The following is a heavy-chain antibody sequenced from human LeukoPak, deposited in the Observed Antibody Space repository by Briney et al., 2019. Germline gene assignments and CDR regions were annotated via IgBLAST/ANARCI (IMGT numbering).Heavy chain of an antibody. CDR1: GFTFSSYG. CDR3: ATPNPLLRYFDWLYFDY. J-gene: IGHJ4*02. D-gene: IGHD3-9*01. V-gene: IGHV3-30*02. CDR2: LRYDGSNK. Sequence: PGGSLRLSCAASGFTFSSYGMHWVRQAPGKGLEWVAFLRYDGSNKDYVDSVKGRFTISRDNSKNTLDLEMNSLRAEDTAVYYCATPNPLLRYFDWLYFDYWGQGTLVTVSS.